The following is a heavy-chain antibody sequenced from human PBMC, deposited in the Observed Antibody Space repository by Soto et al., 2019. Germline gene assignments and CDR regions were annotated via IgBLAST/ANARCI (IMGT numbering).Heavy chain of an antibody. CDR2: IIPIFGTA. CDR3: ARGYYSNYYYYYGMDV. D-gene: IGHD4-4*01. V-gene: IGHV1-69*12. CDR1: GGTFSSYA. J-gene: IGHJ6*02. Sequence: QVQLVQSGAEVKKPGSPVKVSCKASGGTFSSYAISWVRQAPGQGLEWMGGIIPIFGTANYAQKFQGRVTITADESTSTAYMELSSLRSEDTAVYYCARGYYSNYYYYYGMDVWGQGTTVTVSS.